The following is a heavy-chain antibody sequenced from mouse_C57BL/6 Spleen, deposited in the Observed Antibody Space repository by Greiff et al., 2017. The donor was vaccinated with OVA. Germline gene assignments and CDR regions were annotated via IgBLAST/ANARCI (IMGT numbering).Heavy chain of an antibody. CDR3: ATTVVATGDYAMDY. V-gene: IGHV7-3*01. Sequence: EVKLVESGGGLVQPGGSLSLSCAASGFTFTDYYMSWVRQPPGKALEWLGFIRNKANGYTTEYSASVKGRFTISRDNSQSILYLQMNALRAEDSATYYCATTVVATGDYAMDYWGQGTSVTVSS. J-gene: IGHJ4*01. CDR2: IRNKANGYTT. D-gene: IGHD1-1*01. CDR1: GFTFTDYY.